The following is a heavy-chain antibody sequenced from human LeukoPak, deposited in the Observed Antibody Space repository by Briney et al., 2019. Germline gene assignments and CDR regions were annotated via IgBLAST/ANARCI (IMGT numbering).Heavy chain of an antibody. J-gene: IGHJ6*02. Sequence: GGSLRLSCAASGFTFSSYSMNWVRQAPGKGLEWVSYISSSSSTIYYADSVKGRFTISRDNAKNSLYLQMNSLRAEGTAVYYCARDRNAYYYYGMDVWGQGTTVTVSS. CDR2: ISSSSSTI. CDR1: GFTFSSYS. D-gene: IGHD1-1*01. CDR3: ARDRNAYYYYGMDV. V-gene: IGHV3-48*01.